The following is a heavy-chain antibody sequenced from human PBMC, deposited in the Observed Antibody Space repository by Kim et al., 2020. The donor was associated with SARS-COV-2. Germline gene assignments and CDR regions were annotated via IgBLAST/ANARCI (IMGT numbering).Heavy chain of an antibody. V-gene: IGHV3-21*01. D-gene: IGHD6-19*01. CDR3: ARVGTAVAGLPTRTVYGMDV. Sequence: GGSLRLSCAASGFTFSSYSMNWVRQAPGKGLEWVSSISSSSSYIYYADSVKGRFTISRDNAKNSLYLQINSLRAEDTAVYYCARVGTAVAGLPTRTVYGMDVWGQGTTVTVSS. J-gene: IGHJ6*02. CDR2: ISSSSSYI. CDR1: GFTFSSYS.